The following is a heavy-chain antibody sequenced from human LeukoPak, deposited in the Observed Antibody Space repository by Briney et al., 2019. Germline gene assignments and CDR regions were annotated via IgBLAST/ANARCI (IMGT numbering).Heavy chain of an antibody. J-gene: IGHJ4*02. CDR2: IKQDGSEK. CDR3: ARDKDVGPTILVY. Sequence: ETLSLTCAVYGGSFSGYYWSWIRQPPGKGLEWVANIKQDGSEKYYVDSVKGRFTISRDNAKNSLYLQMNSLRAEDTAVYYCARDKDVGPTILVYWGQGTLVTVSS. D-gene: IGHD1-26*01. V-gene: IGHV3-7*01. CDR1: GGSFSGYY.